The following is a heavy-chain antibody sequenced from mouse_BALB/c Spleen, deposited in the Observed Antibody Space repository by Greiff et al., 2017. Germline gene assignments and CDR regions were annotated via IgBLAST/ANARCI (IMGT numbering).Heavy chain of an antibody. CDR2: IDPANGNT. CDR3: PITTATMDY. D-gene: IGHD1-2*01. Sequence: EVKLVESGAELVKPGASVKLSCTASGFNIKDTYMHWVKQRPEQGLEWIGRIDPANGNTKYDPKFQGKATITADTSSNTAYLQLSSLTSEDTAVYYCPITTATMDYWGQGTSVTVSS. V-gene: IGHV14-3*02. J-gene: IGHJ4*01. CDR1: GFNIKDTY.